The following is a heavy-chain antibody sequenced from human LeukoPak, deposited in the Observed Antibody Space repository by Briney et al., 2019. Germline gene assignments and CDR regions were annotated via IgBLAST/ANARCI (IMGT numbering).Heavy chain of an antibody. V-gene: IGHV4-59*08. J-gene: IGHJ4*02. CDR2: IYYSGST. Sequence: SETLSLTCTVSVGSISSYYWSWIRQPPGKGREWRGYIYYSGSTNYNPSHKSRVTISVDTSKNPSSRKLCSVTAADTAVYYCARQRGKFDWLLLFDNWGQGTLVTVSS. CDR1: VGSISSYY. CDR3: ARQRGKFDWLLLFDN. D-gene: IGHD3-9*01.